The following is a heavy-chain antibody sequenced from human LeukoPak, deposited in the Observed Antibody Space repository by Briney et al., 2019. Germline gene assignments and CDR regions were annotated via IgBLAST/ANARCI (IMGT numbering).Heavy chain of an antibody. CDR2: ISDSGRVT. Sequence: GGSLRLSCAASGLSFTIYSMNWVRQAPGKGLEWVSFISDSGRVTYYADSVKGRFTISRDTATNSLYLQMNSLRAGDTAVYYCGRDRRQIYYGVDVWGQGTTVTVSS. CDR1: GLSFTIYS. J-gene: IGHJ6*02. V-gene: IGHV3-48*01. CDR3: GRDRRQIYYGVDV.